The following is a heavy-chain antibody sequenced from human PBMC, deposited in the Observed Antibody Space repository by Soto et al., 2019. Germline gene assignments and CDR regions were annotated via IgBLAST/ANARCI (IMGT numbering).Heavy chain of an antibody. CDR2: INAGNGNT. J-gene: IGHJ3*02. D-gene: IGHD3-16*02. CDR3: ARDQFMITFGGVIVNHDAFDI. Sequence: GASVKVSCKASDYTFTVYGITWVRQAPGQGLEWMGWINAGNGNTKYSQKFQGRVTITRDTSASTAYMELSSLRSEDTAVYYCARDQFMITFGGVIVNHDAFDIWGQGTMVTVSS. CDR1: DYTFTVYG. V-gene: IGHV1-3*01.